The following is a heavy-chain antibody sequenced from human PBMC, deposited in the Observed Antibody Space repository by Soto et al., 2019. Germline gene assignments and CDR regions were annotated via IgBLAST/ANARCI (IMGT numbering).Heavy chain of an antibody. J-gene: IGHJ4*02. V-gene: IGHV4-4*02. D-gene: IGHD2-21*02. CDR2: SNQVGST. Sequence: SETLSLTCAVSGGSISGSDWWSWVRQPPGKGLEWIGESNQVGSTNYNPSLKSRVTISLDTSKNQFYLNLTSVTAADTAVYYCARSIVVVTALDYWGQGTLVTVSS. CDR1: GGSISGSDW. CDR3: ARSIVVVTALDY.